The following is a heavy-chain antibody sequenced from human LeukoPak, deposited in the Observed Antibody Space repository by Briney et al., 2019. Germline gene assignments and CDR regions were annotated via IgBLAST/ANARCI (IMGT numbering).Heavy chain of an antibody. J-gene: IGHJ6*02. CDR2: ISSSSSYI. CDR3: ARDHGSRSYAYYGMDV. D-gene: IGHD3-10*01. CDR1: GFTFSSYS. Sequence: GGSLRLSCAASGFTFSSYSMNWVRQARGKGLEWVSSISSSSSYIYYADSVKGRFTISRDNAKNSLYLQMNSLRAEDTAVYYCARDHGSRSYAYYGMDVWGQGTTVTVSS. V-gene: IGHV3-21*01.